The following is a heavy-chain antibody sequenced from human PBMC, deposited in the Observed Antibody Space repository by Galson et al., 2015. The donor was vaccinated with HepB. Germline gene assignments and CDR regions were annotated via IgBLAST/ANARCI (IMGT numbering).Heavy chain of an antibody. CDR2: INPISGAT. CDR1: GYTFTGYY. J-gene: IGHJ4*02. CDR3: ARIHYDFWSTYPYFDY. V-gene: IGHV1-2*02. D-gene: IGHD3-3*01. Sequence: SVKVSCKASGYTFTGYYMQWVRQAPGQGFEWMGWINPISGATNYALKFQGRVTMTRDTSISTAYVELSRLRSDDTAVYYCARIHYDFWSTYPYFDYWGQGTLVTVSS.